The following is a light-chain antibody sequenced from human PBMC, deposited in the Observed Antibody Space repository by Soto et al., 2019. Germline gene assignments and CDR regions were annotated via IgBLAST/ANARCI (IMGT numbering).Light chain of an antibody. Sequence: DIQMTQSPSSLSASVGDRVTITCRASQGISNYLAWYQQKPGKVPKLLIYAASTLQSGVPSRFSGSGSGTEFTITISSLQLEDVATYYCQKYKSAPRTFGQGTKVEIK. CDR1: QGISNY. J-gene: IGKJ1*01. CDR3: QKYKSAPRT. CDR2: AAS. V-gene: IGKV1-27*01.